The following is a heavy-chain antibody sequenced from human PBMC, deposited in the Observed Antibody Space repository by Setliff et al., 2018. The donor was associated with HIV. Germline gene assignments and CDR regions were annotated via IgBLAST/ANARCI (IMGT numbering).Heavy chain of an antibody. CDR3: ARHIFGRSKIAAAAIQIFDY. CDR1: GGSISSSTYY. D-gene: IGHD6-13*01. V-gene: IGHV4-39*01. CDR2: IYYSGSS. J-gene: IGHJ4*02. Sequence: NPSETLSLTCSVSGGSISSSTYYWGWIRRPPGKGLEWIGSIYYSGSSYYNPSRKSRVTISVDTSQNQFSLKLSSVTAADTAVYYCARHIFGRSKIAAAAIQIFDYWGQGTLVTVSS.